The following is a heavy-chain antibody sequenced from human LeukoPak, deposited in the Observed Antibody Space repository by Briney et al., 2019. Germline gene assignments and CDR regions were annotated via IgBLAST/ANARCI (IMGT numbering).Heavy chain of an antibody. J-gene: IGHJ5*02. CDR3: ERAYGDYDVNWFDP. Sequence: PGGSLRLSCAASGFTFRDYYMRWIRQAPGKGLEWVSYISSSNSYTNYADSVKGLFTISRNNDKNSLYLQMNSLRAEDTAVYYCERAYGDYDVNWFDPWGQGTVVTVSS. V-gene: IGHV3-11*06. CDR1: GFTFRDYY. D-gene: IGHD4-17*01. CDR2: ISSSNSYT.